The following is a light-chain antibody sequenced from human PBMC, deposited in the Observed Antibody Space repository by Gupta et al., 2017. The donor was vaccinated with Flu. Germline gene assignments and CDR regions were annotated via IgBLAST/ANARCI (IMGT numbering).Light chain of an antibody. CDR3: QQRSDWAGT. Sequence: GDRATLSCRASQNLGTYLAWYQQKPGQAPRLLIFDASNRAAGIPTRFSGSGSGTDFTLTISSLEPGDFAVYYCQQRSDWAGTFGQGTTLEI. CDR2: DAS. CDR1: QNLGTY. J-gene: IGKJ2*02. V-gene: IGKV3-11*01.